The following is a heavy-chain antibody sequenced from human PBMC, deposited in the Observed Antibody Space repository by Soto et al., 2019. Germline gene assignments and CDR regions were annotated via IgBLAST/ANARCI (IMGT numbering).Heavy chain of an antibody. CDR1: GGSISSYY. CDR2: IYYSGST. D-gene: IGHD2-15*01. V-gene: IGHV4-59*08. J-gene: IGHJ6*03. Sequence: KPSETLSLTCSVSGGSISSYYWSWIRQPPGKGLEWIGSIYYSGSTNYNPSLKSRVTISVDTSKNQFSLKLSSVTAADTAVYYCARRRKVVVASPREIYYYYYMDVWGKGTTVTVSS. CDR3: ARRRKVVVASPREIYYYYYMDV.